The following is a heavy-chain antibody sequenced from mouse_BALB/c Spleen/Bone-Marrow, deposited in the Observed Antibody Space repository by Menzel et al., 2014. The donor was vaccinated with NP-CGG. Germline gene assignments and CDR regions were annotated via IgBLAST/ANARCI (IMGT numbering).Heavy chain of an antibody. CDR1: GFNIKDTH. D-gene: IGHD1-2*01. Sequence: VQLKHSGAELVKPGASVKLSCTASGFNIKDTHIHWVKQRPEQGLEWIGRIDPANGNTKYDPKFQGKATITADTSSNTAYLQLSSLTSEDTAVYYCAEITTAAYYVMDYWGQGTSVTVSS. J-gene: IGHJ4*01. CDR3: AEITTAAYYVMDY. V-gene: IGHV14-3*02. CDR2: IDPANGNT.